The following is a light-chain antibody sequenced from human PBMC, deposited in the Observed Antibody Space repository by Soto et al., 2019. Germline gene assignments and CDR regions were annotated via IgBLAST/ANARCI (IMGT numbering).Light chain of an antibody. CDR2: GAS. CDR3: QHYAHNSPIT. V-gene: IGKV3-20*01. J-gene: IGKJ5*01. CDR1: QSVSSSY. Sequence: EIVLTQSPGTLSLSPGERATLSCRASQSVSSSYLAWYQQKPGQAPRLLIYGASSRATGIPARFSGSGSGTDFTLTISSLEPEDFALYYCQHYAHNSPITFGQGTRLEI.